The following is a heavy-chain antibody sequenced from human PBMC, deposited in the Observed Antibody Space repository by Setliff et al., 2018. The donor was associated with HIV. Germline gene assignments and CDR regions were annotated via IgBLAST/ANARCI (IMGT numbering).Heavy chain of an antibody. CDR2: IHYDEKT. V-gene: IGHV4-39*01. D-gene: IGHD6-19*01. CDR1: GDSASNSRYY. CDR3: ARSLAGLMNYFDY. J-gene: IGHJ4*02. Sequence: PSETLSLTCTVSGDSASNSRYYWAWIRQPPGKGLEYIGSIHYDEKTCYNPSLKSRVTISIDTSKNQFSLSLTSVTDADTAVYYCARSLAGLMNYFDYWGQGTLVTVSS.